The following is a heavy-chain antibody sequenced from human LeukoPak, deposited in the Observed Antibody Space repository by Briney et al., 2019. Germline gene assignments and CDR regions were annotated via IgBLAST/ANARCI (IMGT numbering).Heavy chain of an antibody. CDR1: GYSFSNYC. CDR3: ARPQTWDGYHPTAFDY. V-gene: IGHV5-51*01. D-gene: IGHD5-24*01. Sequence: GESLKISCKGSGYSFSNYCIVWVRQMPGKGLEWMAIIYSGDSDIRYSPSFQGRVTISTDKSVSTAYLQWSSLKASDSAMYYCARPQTWDGYHPTAFDYWGQGTLVTVSS. J-gene: IGHJ4*02. CDR2: IYSGDSDI.